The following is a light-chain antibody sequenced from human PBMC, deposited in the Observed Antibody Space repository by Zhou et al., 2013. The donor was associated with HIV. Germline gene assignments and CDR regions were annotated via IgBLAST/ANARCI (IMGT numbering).Light chain of an antibody. Sequence: DIQMTQSPSYVSASVGDRVTITCRASHDISTWLAWYQQKPGKAPILLIYAASNLHDGVPARFSGGGSGTHFTLTINSLQPEDFATYYCQQFSGYPYSFGQGTELDIK. J-gene: IGKJ2*01. CDR3: QQFSGYPYS. CDR1: HDISTW. CDR2: AAS. V-gene: IGKV1-12*02.